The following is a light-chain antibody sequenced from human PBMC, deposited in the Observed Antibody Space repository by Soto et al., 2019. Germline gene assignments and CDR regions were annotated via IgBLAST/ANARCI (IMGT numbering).Light chain of an antibody. V-gene: IGLV2-14*01. CDR3: SSFTSSGTYV. J-gene: IGLJ1*01. Sequence: QSVLTQPASVSGSPGQSITISCTGTSSDVGNYKYVSWYQQHPGKAPRVMIYDVSDRPSGVSNRFSGSKSGNTASLTISGLQAEDEADYYCSSFTSSGTYVFGTGTKLTVL. CDR2: DVS. CDR1: SSDVGNYKY.